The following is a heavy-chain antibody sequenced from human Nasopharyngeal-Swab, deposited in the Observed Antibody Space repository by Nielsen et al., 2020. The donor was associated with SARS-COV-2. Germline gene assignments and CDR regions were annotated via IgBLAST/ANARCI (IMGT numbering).Heavy chain of an antibody. CDR2: IYYSGTT. CDR1: GGSISSYY. D-gene: IGHD6-13*01. CDR3: ARDTGYSSSPYFDY. V-gene: IGHV4-59*01. Sequence: SETLSLTFTVSGGSISSYYWSWIRQPPGKGLEWIGYIYYSGTTNYNPSLKSRVTISVDTSKNQFSLKLRSVSAADTAVYYCARDTGYSSSPYFDYWGQGTLVTVSS. J-gene: IGHJ4*02.